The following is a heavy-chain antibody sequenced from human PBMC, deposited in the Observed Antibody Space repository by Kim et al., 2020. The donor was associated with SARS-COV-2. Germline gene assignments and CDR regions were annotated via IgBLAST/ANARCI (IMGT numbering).Heavy chain of an antibody. J-gene: IGHJ6*02. Sequence: RFTISRDNSKNTLYLQMNSLRAEDTAVYYCARGRVGSGWYGGYYYYGMDVWGQGTTVTVSS. V-gene: IGHV3-66*01. CDR3: ARGRVGSGWYGGYYYYGMDV. D-gene: IGHD6-19*01.